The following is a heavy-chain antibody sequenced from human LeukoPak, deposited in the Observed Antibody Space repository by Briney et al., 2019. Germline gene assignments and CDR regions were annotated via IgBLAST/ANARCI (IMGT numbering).Heavy chain of an antibody. J-gene: IGHJ4*02. CDR3: AKDHPTIFGVVISSRLALPDY. CDR1: GFTFSSYG. V-gene: IGHV3-30*18. D-gene: IGHD3-3*01. CDR2: ISYDGSNK. Sequence: PGGSLRLSCAASGFTFSSYGMHWVRQAPGKGLEWVAVISYDGSNKYYADSVKGRFTISRDNSKNTLYLQMNSLRAEDTAVYYCAKDHPTIFGVVISSRLALPDYWGQGTLVTVSS.